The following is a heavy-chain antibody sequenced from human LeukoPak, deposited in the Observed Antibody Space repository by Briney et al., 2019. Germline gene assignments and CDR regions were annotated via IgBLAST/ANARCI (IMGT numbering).Heavy chain of an antibody. CDR1: GGSSSGYY. CDR3: ARQGYYDILTGYYYYYMDV. V-gene: IGHV4-34*01. Sequence: SETLSLTCVLYGGSSSGYYWSWIRQPPGKGLEWIGEINHSGSTNYKPSLKSRVTISVDTSKNQFSLKLSSVTAADTAVYYCARQGYYDILTGYYYYYMDVWGKGTTVTISS. J-gene: IGHJ6*03. D-gene: IGHD3-9*01. CDR2: INHSGST.